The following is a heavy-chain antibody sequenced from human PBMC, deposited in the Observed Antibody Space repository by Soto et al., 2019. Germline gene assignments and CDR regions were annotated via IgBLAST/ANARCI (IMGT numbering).Heavy chain of an antibody. CDR1: GCTSTSHA. Sequence: GGSLRLSCAASGCTSTSHAMSWVRQAPGKGLEWVSAISGSGGSTYYADSVKGRFTISRDNSKNTLYLQMNSLRAEDTAVYYCAKVAAVAGSYYFDYWGQGTLVTVSS. J-gene: IGHJ4*02. V-gene: IGHV3-23*01. CDR2: ISGSGGST. D-gene: IGHD6-19*01. CDR3: AKVAAVAGSYYFDY.